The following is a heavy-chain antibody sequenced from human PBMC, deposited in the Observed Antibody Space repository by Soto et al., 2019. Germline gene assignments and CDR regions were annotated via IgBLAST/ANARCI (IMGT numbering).Heavy chain of an antibody. Sequence: QVQLQEAGPGLVRPSETLSLTCTVSGDSISSGDYYWSWIRQSPGKGVEWIGYIYYTGTTYYNPSLECRVTISIDTSKNDFSLKMTSVTAADTAVYYCARVLGTGGLWFDPWGQGTLVNVSS. J-gene: IGHJ5*02. D-gene: IGHD3-16*01. V-gene: IGHV4-30-4*08. CDR1: GDSISSGDYY. CDR3: ARVLGTGGLWFDP. CDR2: IYYTGTT.